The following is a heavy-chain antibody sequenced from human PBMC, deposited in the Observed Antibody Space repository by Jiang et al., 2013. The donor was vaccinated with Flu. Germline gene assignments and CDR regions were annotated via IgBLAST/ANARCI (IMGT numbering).Heavy chain of an antibody. V-gene: IGHV4-31*03. D-gene: IGHD3-22*01. J-gene: IGHJ5*02. Sequence: GPGLVKPSQTLSLTCTVSGGSITSGFYYWTWIRQHPGKGLEWIGYISYSGSTYYNPSLRSRVNISVDTSKNHFSLKLNSVTAADTAIYYCAREWFERSGYFWFDPWGQGTLVTVSS. CDR3: AREWFERSGYFWFDP. CDR1: GGSITSGFYY. CDR2: ISYSGST.